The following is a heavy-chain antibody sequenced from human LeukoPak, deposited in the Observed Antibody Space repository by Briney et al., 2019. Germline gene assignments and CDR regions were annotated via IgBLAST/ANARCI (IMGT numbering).Heavy chain of an antibody. CDR1: GYSFTSYW. D-gene: IGHD1-26*01. Sequence: GESLQISSKSSGYSFTSYWIGWVRQLPGKGLEWMGIIYPGDSDTTYSPSFQGQVTISADKSISPAYLQWNSLKASDTAMYYCARRGNYGDWYFDLWGRGTLVTVSS. CDR3: ARRGNYGDWYFDL. V-gene: IGHV5-51*01. J-gene: IGHJ2*01. CDR2: IYPGDSDT.